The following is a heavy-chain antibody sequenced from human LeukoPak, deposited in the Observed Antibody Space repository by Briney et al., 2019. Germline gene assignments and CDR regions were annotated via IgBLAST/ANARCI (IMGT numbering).Heavy chain of an antibody. D-gene: IGHD3-3*01. CDR3: ASSSGFYDFWSGDINWFDP. CDR1: GGSISSSSHY. Sequence: SETLSLTCTVSGGSISSSSHYWGWIRQPPGKGLEWIGSIYYSGSTYYNPFLKSRVTISVDTSKNQFSLKLSSVTTADTAVYYCASSSGFYDFWSGDINWFDPWGQGTLVTVSS. CDR2: IYYSGST. J-gene: IGHJ5*02. V-gene: IGHV4-39*01.